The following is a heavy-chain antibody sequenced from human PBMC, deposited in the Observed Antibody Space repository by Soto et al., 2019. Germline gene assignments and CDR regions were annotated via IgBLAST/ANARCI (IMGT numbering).Heavy chain of an antibody. J-gene: IGHJ4*02. V-gene: IGHV3-23*01. Sequence: EVQLLESGGGLVQPGGSLRLSCAASGFTFSSYAMSWVRQAPGKGLAWVSVISGSGGSTYYADSVKGRFTISRDNSKNTLYLQMNSLRAEDTAVYYCAKAIGAMVRGAAFYFDYWGQGTLVTVSS. CDR1: GFTFSSYA. CDR3: AKAIGAMVRGAAFYFDY. CDR2: ISGSGGST. D-gene: IGHD3-10*01.